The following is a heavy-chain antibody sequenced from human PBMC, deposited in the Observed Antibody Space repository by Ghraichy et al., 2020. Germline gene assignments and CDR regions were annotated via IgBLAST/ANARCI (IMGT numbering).Heavy chain of an antibody. CDR2: IYHSGST. J-gene: IGHJ4*02. V-gene: IGHV4-38-2*01. CDR3: ASSGGSGSYRSVDY. CDR1: GYSISSGYY. Sequence: GSLRLSCAVSGYSISSGYYWGWIRQPPGKGLEWIGSIYHSGSTYYNPSLKSRVTISVDTSKNQFSLKLSSVTAADTAVYYCASSGGSGSYRSVDYWGQGTLVTVSS. D-gene: IGHD3-10*01.